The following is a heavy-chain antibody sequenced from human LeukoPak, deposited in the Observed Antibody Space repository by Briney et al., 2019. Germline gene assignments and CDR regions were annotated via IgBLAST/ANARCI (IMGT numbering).Heavy chain of an antibody. D-gene: IGHD3-22*01. Sequence: GGSLRLSCAASGFTFSSYEMNWVREAPGKGLEWVSYISFSGSTIYYADSVKGRFTISRDNAKNSLYVQMNSLRAEDTAVYYCARGGYYDSSGYYYVGYFHHWGQGTLVTVSS. J-gene: IGHJ1*01. CDR3: ARGGYYDSSGYYYVGYFHH. CDR2: ISFSGSTI. CDR1: GFTFSSYE. V-gene: IGHV3-48*03.